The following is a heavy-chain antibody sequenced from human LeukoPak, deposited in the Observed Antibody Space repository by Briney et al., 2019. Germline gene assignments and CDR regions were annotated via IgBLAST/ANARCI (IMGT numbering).Heavy chain of an antibody. V-gene: IGHV3-21*01. CDR2: ISSSRSYI. CDR3: ARGVSRSPRAPWGGEPYSVNINSGSYKFDS. J-gene: IGHJ4*02. CDR1: GFTFSHYD. D-gene: IGHD1-26*01. Sequence: GGSLRLSCAASGFTFSHYDMQWVRQAPGKGLEWVSSISSSRSYIYYSDSVKGRFTISRDNAKNSLYLQMNSLRAEDTAVYYCARGVSRSPRAPWGGEPYSVNINSGSYKFDSWGQGTLVTVSS.